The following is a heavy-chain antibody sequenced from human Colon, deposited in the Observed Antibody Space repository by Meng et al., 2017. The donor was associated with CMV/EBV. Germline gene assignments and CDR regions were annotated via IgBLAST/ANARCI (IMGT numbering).Heavy chain of an antibody. J-gene: IGHJ4*02. Sequence: EVQLVESGGGLVQPGGSLRLSCAASGFTFSSKWMRWARQGPGKGLVWVSRINTDGSTTYYADSVKGRFTISRDNAKNTLYLQMNSLRAEDTAVYYCASRDYWGQGTLVTVSS. V-gene: IGHV3-74*01. CDR3: ASRDY. CDR1: GFTFSSKW. CDR2: INTDGSTT.